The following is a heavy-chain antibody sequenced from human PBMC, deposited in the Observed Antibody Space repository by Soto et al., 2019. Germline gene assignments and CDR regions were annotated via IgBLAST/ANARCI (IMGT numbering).Heavy chain of an antibody. D-gene: IGHD3-3*01. CDR3: ERENLSFGSAMDL. CDR1: GFRFDDYN. Sequence: PGGSLRLSCAASGFRFDDYNIHWVRQAPGKGLEWVSLITWNGGNTYYADSVKGRFTISRDGTTESVSLQMTSLKREDTGLYYCERENLSFGSAMDLWGQGTMVTVSS. V-gene: IGHV3-43*01. J-gene: IGHJ6*02. CDR2: ITWNGGNT.